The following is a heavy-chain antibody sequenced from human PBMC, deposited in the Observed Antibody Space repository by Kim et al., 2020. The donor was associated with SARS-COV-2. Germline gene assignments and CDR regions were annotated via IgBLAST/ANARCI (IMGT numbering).Heavy chain of an antibody. CDR3: ARANIAVAGTGGY. V-gene: IGHV3-21*01. J-gene: IGHJ4*02. D-gene: IGHD6-19*01. Sequence: DAVEGRFSISRDNDKNSMYLQMNSLRAEDTAVYYCARANIAVAGTGGYWGQGSLVTVAS.